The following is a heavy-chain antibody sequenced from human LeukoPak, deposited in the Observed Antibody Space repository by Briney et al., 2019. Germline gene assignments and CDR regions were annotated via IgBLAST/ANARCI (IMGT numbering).Heavy chain of an antibody. V-gene: IGHV1-2*02. CDR1: GYTFTGYY. J-gene: IGHJ3*02. D-gene: IGHD3-22*01. Sequence: ASVTVSCKASGYTFTGYYLHWVRQAPGQGLEWMGWIKPNSGDTNYAQKFQGRVTMTRDTSISTVYMELSRLRSDDTAVYYCARGRHYYDSSDYYYEGDAFDIWGQGTMVTVSS. CDR2: IKPNSGDT. CDR3: ARGRHYYDSSDYYYEGDAFDI.